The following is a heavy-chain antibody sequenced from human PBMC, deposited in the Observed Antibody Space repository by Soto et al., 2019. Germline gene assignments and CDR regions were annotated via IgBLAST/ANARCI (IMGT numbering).Heavy chain of an antibody. J-gene: IGHJ4*02. CDR2: IIPIFGTA. CDR3: ARSPAGNSLAPFDF. V-gene: IGHV1-69*06. CDR1: GGTFSSYA. Sequence: SVKVSCKASGGTFSSYAISWVRQAPGQGLEWMGGIIPIFGTANYAQKFQGRVTITADKSTSTAYMELSSLRSEDTAVYYCARSPAGNSLAPFDFWGQGSLVTVSS. D-gene: IGHD2-21*01.